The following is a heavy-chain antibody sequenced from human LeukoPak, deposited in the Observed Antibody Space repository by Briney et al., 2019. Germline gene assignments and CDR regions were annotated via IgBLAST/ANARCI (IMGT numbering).Heavy chain of an antibody. V-gene: IGHV2-5*01. CDR3: AHRRPPAAGDWFVP. D-gene: IGHD2-2*01. CDR1: GFSLSTSGVG. J-gene: IGHJ5*02. Sequence: SGPTLVNPTQTLTLTCTFSGFSLSTSGVGVGWFRQPPGKALEWLALIYWNDNEHYSPSLGSRLTITKDTSKNQVVLTMANMDPVDTATYYCAHRRPPAAGDWFVPWGQGTLVTVSS. CDR2: IYWNDNE.